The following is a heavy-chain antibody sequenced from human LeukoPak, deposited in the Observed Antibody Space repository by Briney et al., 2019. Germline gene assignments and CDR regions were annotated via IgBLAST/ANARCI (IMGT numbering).Heavy chain of an antibody. CDR2: ISWNSGSI. V-gene: IGHV3-9*01. CDR3: AKDNRRHYTSGPNPDSLH. D-gene: IGHD6-19*01. CDR1: GFTFGSCW. Sequence: GGSLRLSCAASGFTFGSCWMNWVRQTPGKGLEWVSGISWNSGSIDYADSVKGRFTISRDNAKNSLYLQMNSLRVEDTAFYYCAKDNRRHYTSGPNPDSLHWGQGALVTVSS. J-gene: IGHJ4*02.